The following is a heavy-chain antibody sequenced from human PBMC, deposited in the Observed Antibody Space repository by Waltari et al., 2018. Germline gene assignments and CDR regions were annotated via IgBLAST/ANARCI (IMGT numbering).Heavy chain of an antibody. J-gene: IGHJ4*02. CDR1: GFTFSRHW. V-gene: IGHV3-7*04. CDR2: IKQDGSGK. D-gene: IGHD6-13*01. Sequence: EVQLVESGGGLVQPGGSLRLSCAASGFTFSRHWMTWVRQAPGKGLEWVANIKQDGSGKYYVDAGKGRFTISRDNAKSSLYLQMESLRGDDTAVYYCARGGLDSSWYWRNWGQGTLVTVSS. CDR3: ARGGLDSSWYWRN.